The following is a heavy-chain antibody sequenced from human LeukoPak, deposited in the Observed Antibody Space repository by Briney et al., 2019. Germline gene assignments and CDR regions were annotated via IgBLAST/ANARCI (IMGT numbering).Heavy chain of an antibody. CDR3: ARHQYYYDSSGYSD. J-gene: IGHJ4*02. D-gene: IGHD3-22*01. Sequence: GRSLRLSCAASGFTFSSYGMHWIRQAPGKGLEWVSYISSSSSHTNCADSVKGRFTISRDNAKNSLYLQMNSLRAEDTAVYYCARHQYYYDSSGYSDWGQGTLVTVSS. CDR2: ISSSSSHT. CDR1: GFTFSSYG. V-gene: IGHV3-21*05.